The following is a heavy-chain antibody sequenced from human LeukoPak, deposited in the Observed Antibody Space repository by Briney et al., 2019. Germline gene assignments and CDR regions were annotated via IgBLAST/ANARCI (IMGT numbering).Heavy chain of an antibody. V-gene: IGHV1-69*06. CDR1: GGTFSSYA. D-gene: IGHD3-10*01. Sequence: ASVKVSCKASGGTFSSYAISWVRQAPGQGLEWMGGIIPIFGTANYAQKFQGRVTITADKSTSTAYMELSSLRSDDTAVYYCARGLYSSYGSGIFDYWGQGTLVTVSS. CDR3: ARGLYSSYGSGIFDY. CDR2: IIPIFGTA. J-gene: IGHJ4*02.